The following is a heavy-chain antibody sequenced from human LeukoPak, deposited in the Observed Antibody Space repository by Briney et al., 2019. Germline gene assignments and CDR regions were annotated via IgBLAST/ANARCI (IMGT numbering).Heavy chain of an antibody. Sequence: GGSLRLSCAASGFTFSSYDMHWVRQAPGKGLEWVAVIWYDGSNKYYADSVKGRFTISRDNSKNTLYLQMNSLRAEDTAVYYCAGPASSSWTTYYYYGMDVWGNGTTVTVSS. D-gene: IGHD6-13*01. CDR1: GFTFSSYD. CDR2: IWYDGSNK. V-gene: IGHV3-33*01. CDR3: AGPASSSWTTYYYYGMDV. J-gene: IGHJ6*04.